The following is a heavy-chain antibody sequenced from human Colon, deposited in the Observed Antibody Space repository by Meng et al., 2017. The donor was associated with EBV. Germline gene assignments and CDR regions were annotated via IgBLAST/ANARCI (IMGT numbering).Heavy chain of an antibody. Sequence: EVHLVESRGGLVKPGGSXXLSCAGSGFIFRTYSMNWVRQAPGKGLEWVASLSDSGTYMYYADSVRGRFTISGDYAKNSLYLEMNSLTAEDTGVYYCARRVGTGFDYWGQGTLVTVSS. CDR3: ARRVGTGFDY. D-gene: IGHD1-1*01. CDR2: LSDSGTYM. J-gene: IGHJ4*02. CDR1: GFIFRTYS. V-gene: IGHV3-21*01.